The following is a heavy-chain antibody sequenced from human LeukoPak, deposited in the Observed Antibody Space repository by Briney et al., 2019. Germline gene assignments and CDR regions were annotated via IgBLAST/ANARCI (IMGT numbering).Heavy chain of an antibody. D-gene: IGHD6-13*01. Sequence: GGSLRLFCSASGFTFSSHSMNWFRQAPGKGLGLFSTFSSTSTYLYYAVSVKGQFTSSRDNANNSLYLQMNSLRAEDTAVYYCASIWEAAAYWGQGTLVTVSS. CDR1: GFTFSSHS. J-gene: IGHJ4*02. CDR2: FSSTSTYL. V-gene: IGHV3-21*01. CDR3: ASIWEAAAY.